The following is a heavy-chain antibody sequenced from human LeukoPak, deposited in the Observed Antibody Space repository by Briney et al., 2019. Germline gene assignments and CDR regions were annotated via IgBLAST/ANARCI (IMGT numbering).Heavy chain of an antibody. D-gene: IGHD5-12*01. CDR3: ARGYSGYDF. CDR2: ISYDGSNK. Sequence: GRSLRPSCAASGFTFSSYAMHWVRQAPGKGLEWVAVISYDGSNKYYADSVKGRFTISRDNSKNTLYLQMNSLRAEDTAVYYCARGYSGYDFWGQGTLVTVSS. CDR1: GFTFSSYA. V-gene: IGHV3-30*01. J-gene: IGHJ4*02.